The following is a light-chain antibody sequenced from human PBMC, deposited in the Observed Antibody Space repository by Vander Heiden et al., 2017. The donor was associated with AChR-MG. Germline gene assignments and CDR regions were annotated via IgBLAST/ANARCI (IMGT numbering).Light chain of an antibody. V-gene: IGLV3-19*01. CDR2: GKN. Sequence: SSELTQDPAVSVALGQTVMITCQGDSLRSYYASWYQQKPGQAPVLVIYGKNNRPSGIPDRFSGSSSGNTASLTITGAQAEDEADYYCNSRDSSGNHNVVFGGGTKLTVL. CDR1: SLRSYY. CDR3: NSRDSSGNHNVV. J-gene: IGLJ2*01.